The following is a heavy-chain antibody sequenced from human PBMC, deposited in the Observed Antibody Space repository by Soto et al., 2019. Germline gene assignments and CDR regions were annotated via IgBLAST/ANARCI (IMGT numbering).Heavy chain of an antibody. CDR2: IYYSGST. J-gene: IGHJ4*02. Sequence: PSETLSLTCTVSGGSVSSGSYYWSWIRQPPGKGLEWIGYIYYSGSTNYNPSLKSRVTISVDTSKNQFSLKLSSVTAADTAVYYCAGQLGYCSSTSYSIDYWGQGTLATVSS. V-gene: IGHV4-61*01. CDR3: AGQLGYCSSTSYSIDY. CDR1: GGSVSSGSYY. D-gene: IGHD2-2*01.